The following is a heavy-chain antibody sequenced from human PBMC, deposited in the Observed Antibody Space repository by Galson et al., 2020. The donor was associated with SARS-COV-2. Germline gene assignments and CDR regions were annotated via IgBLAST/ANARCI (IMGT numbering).Heavy chain of an antibody. D-gene: IGHD3-10*01. CDR2: IRSKAYGGTT. CDR3: TRDYGSGSYYYDWWFEGGAFDI. Sequence: GESLKISCTASGSTFGDYAMSWFRQAPGKGLGWVGFIRSKAYGGTTEYAASVKGRFTISRDDSKSIAYLQMNSLKTEDTAVYYCTRDYGSGSYYYDWWFEGGAFDIWGQGTMVTVSS. V-gene: IGHV3-49*03. J-gene: IGHJ3*02. CDR1: GSTFGDYA.